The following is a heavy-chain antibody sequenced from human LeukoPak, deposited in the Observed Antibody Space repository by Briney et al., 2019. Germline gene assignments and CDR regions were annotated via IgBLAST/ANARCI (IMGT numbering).Heavy chain of an antibody. V-gene: IGHV3-30*18. D-gene: IGHD5-12*01. J-gene: IGHJ6*02. Sequence: SGRSLRLSCAASGFTFSSYGMHWVRQAPGKGLEWVAVIPYDGSNKYYADSVKGRFTISRDNSKNTLYLQMNSLRAEDTAVYYCAKEESGYDSRYYGMDVWGQGTTVTVSS. CDR1: GFTFSSYG. CDR3: AKEESGYDSRYYGMDV. CDR2: IPYDGSNK.